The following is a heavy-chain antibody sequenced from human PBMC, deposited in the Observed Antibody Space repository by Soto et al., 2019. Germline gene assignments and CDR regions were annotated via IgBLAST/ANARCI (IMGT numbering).Heavy chain of an antibody. V-gene: IGHV4-34*01. CDR3: ARMIAVAGYYYMDV. Sequence: TLSLTCAVYGGSFSGYYWSWIRQPPGKGLEWIGEINHSGSTNYNPSLKSRVTISVDTSKNQFSLKLSSVTAADTAVYYCARMIAVAGYYYMDVWGKGTTVTVSS. CDR1: GGSFSGYY. J-gene: IGHJ6*03. D-gene: IGHD6-19*01. CDR2: INHSGST.